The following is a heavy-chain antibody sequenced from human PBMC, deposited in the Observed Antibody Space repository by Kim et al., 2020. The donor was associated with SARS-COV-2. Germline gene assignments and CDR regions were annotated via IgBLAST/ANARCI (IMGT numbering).Heavy chain of an antibody. CDR2: LSGRGGST. CDR3: AKDRSDDSSGYYKDAFDI. J-gene: IGHJ3*02. CDR1: GFIFNSYD. D-gene: IGHD3-22*01. Sequence: GGSLRLSCAASGFIFNSYDMSWVRQAPGKGLEWVSTLSGRGGSTYYADSVKGRFTISRDNSKNTLYLQMNSLRAEDTALYYCAKDRSDDSSGYYKDAFDIGGQGTMVTVCS. V-gene: IGHV3-23*01.